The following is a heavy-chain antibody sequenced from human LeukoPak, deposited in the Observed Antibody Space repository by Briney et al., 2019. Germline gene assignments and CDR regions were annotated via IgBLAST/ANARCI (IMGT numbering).Heavy chain of an antibody. D-gene: IGHD3-10*02. CDR3: AELGITMIGGV. CDR1: GFTLSSYW. CDR2: IKQDGSEK. Sequence: GGSLRLSCAASGFTLSSYWMSWVRQAPGKGLEWVANIKQDGSEKYYVDSVKGRFTISRDNAKNSLYLQMDSLRAEDTAVYYCAELGITMIGGVWGKGTTVTISS. J-gene: IGHJ6*04. V-gene: IGHV3-7*01.